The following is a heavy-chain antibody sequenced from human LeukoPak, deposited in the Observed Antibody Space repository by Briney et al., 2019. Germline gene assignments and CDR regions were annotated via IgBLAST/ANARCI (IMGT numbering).Heavy chain of an antibody. CDR2: ISYDGSNK. Sequence: GGSLLLSCAASGFTFSSYGMHWVRQAPGKGLEWVAVISYDGSNKYYADSVKGRVAISRDDSKNTLYLHMNSLRAEDTAVYYCAKDSQSSGWYYRESDYGMDVWGQGTMVTVSS. CDR3: AKDSQSSGWYYRESDYGMDV. D-gene: IGHD6-19*01. V-gene: IGHV3-30*18. J-gene: IGHJ6*02. CDR1: GFTFSSYG.